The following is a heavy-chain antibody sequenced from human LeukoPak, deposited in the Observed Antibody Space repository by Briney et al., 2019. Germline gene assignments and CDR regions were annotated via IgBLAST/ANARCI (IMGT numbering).Heavy chain of an antibody. D-gene: IGHD2-15*01. V-gene: IGHV1-18*01. CDR3: ATMAVSVAATLGWFDP. CDR2: ISAYNGNT. CDR1: GYTFTSYG. J-gene: IGHJ5*02. Sequence: GASVKVSCKASGYTFTSYGISWVRQAPGQGLEWMGWISAYNGNTNYAQKLQGRVTMTTDTSTSTAYMELSSLRSEDTAVYYCATMAVSVAATLGWFDPWGQGTLVTVSS.